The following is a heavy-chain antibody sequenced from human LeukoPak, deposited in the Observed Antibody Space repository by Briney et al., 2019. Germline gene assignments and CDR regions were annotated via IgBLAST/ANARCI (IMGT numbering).Heavy chain of an antibody. J-gene: IGHJ4*02. CDR2: ISYDGSNK. V-gene: IGHV3-30*01. D-gene: IGHD3-22*01. CDR1: GFTFSSYA. Sequence: GGSLRLSCAASGFTFSSYAMHWVRQAPGKGLEWVAVISYDGSNKYYADSMKGRFTISRDNSKNTLYLQMNSLRAEDTAVYYCARDGGYKSVSFDYWGQGTLVTVSS. CDR3: ARDGGYKSVSFDY.